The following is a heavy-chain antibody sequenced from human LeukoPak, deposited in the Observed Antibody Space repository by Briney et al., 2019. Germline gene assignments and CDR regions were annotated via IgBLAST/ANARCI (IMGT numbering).Heavy chain of an antibody. CDR2: IYYSGST. V-gene: IGHV4-59*01. D-gene: IGHD1-26*01. CDR3: ARDQSGEWELLSGWWFDP. CDR1: GGYMNILL. Sequence: SEPLSLPRTVSGGYMNILLWRCLAPPPGRGREWIGYIYYSGSTNYNPSLKSRVTISVDTSKNQFSLKLSSVTAEDTAVYYCARDQSGEWELLSGWWFDPWGQGTLVTVSS. J-gene: IGHJ5*02.